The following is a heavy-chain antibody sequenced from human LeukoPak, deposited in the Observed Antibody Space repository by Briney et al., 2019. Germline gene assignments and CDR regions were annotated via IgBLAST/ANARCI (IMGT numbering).Heavy chain of an antibody. V-gene: IGHV3-23*01. CDR1: GFTFTGYW. D-gene: IGHD1-26*01. Sequence: GGSLRLSCAASGFTFTGYWMSWVRQAPGKGLEWVSAISGSGGSTYYADSVKGRFTISRDNSKNTLYLQMNSLRAEDTAVYYCAKDLRGAIDYWGQGTLVAVSS. CDR2: ISGSGGST. J-gene: IGHJ4*02. CDR3: AKDLRGAIDY.